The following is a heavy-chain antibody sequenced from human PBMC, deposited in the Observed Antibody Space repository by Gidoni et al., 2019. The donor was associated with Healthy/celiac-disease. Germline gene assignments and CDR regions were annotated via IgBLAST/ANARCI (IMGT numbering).Heavy chain of an antibody. CDR3: ASRGVGYCSGGSCYPTPFDI. Sequence: EVQLVQSGAEVKKPGESLKISCKGSGYSFTSYWIVWVRQMPGKGLEWMGIIYPGDSDTRYSPSFQGQVTISADKSISTAYLQWSSLKASDTAMYYCASRGVGYCSGGSCYPTPFDIWGQGTMVTVSS. CDR1: GYSFTSYW. D-gene: IGHD2-15*01. V-gene: IGHV5-51*01. CDR2: IYPGDSDT. J-gene: IGHJ3*02.